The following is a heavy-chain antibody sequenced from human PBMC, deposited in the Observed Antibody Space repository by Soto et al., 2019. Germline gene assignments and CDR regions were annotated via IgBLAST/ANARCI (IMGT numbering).Heavy chain of an antibody. V-gene: IGHV3-73*01. CDR2: IRSNTNNYAT. CDR3: TRLPYYMYG. D-gene: IGHD2-21*01. CDR1: GFSFSDSG. Sequence: EVRLVESGGGLVQPGGSLRLSCAASGFSFSDSGIHWVRQASGKGLEWVGRIRSNTNNYATAYAASVEGRFSISRDDSKNKAFLQMNSLKTEDTAVYYCTRLPYYMYGCGKGTTVTVSS. J-gene: IGHJ6*04.